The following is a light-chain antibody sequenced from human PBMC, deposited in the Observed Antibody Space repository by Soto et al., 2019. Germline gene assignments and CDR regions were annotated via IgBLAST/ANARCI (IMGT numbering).Light chain of an antibody. J-gene: IGLJ6*01. V-gene: IGLV1-44*01. CDR1: TSNFGTKS. Sequence: QSALTQPPSASGAPGQRVTISCSGGTSNFGTKSVNWYQHLPGAAPRLLIYDSDQRPSGVPDRFSGSKSATSASLAISGLQSADEGDYFCASWDDSLHGPLFGGGTKVTVL. CDR2: DSD. CDR3: ASWDDSLHGPL.